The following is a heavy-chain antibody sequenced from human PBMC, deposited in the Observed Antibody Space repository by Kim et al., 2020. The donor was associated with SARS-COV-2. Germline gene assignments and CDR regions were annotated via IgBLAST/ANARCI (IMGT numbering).Heavy chain of an antibody. V-gene: IGHV4-39*07. CDR1: GGSISSSSYY. D-gene: IGHD3-16*01. J-gene: IGHJ4*02. CDR3: AREYVGGIMITFGGAFDY. Sequence: SETLSLTCTVSGGSISSSSYYWGWIRQPPGKGLEWIGSIYYSGSTYYNPSLKSRVTISVDTSKNQFSLKLSSVTAADTAVYYCAREYVGGIMITFGGAFDYWGQGTLVTVSS. CDR2: IYYSGST.